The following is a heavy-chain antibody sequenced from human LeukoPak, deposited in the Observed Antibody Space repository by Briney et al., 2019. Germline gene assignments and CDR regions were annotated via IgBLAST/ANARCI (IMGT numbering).Heavy chain of an antibody. D-gene: IGHD1-20*01. CDR2: ISGSGGST. V-gene: IGHV3-23*01. J-gene: IGHJ4*02. Sequence: GGSLRLSCAASGFTFSSYAMSWVRQAPGKGLEWVSAISGSGGSTYYADSVKGRFTISRDNSKNTPYLQMNSLRAEDTAVYYCATSPYNWNDGYFDYWGQGTLVTVSS. CDR1: GFTFSSYA. CDR3: ATSPYNWNDGYFDY.